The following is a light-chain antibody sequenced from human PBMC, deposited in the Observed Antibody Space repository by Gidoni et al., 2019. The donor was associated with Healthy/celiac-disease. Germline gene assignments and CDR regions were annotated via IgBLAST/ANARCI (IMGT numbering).Light chain of an antibody. Sequence: IVITQSPYSLAVSLGERATIHCKSSQSVLYSSNNKNYLAWYQQKPGQPRKLLIYWASTRESGVPDRFSGSGSGKDFTLTISSLQAEDVAVYYCQQYYSTPFTFGQGTRLEIK. CDR2: WAS. CDR1: QSVLYSSNNKNY. V-gene: IGKV4-1*01. J-gene: IGKJ5*01. CDR3: QQYYSTPFT.